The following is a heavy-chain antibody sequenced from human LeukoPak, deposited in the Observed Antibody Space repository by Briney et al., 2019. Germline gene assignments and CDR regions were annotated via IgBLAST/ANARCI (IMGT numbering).Heavy chain of an antibody. CDR2: ISGSGGST. CDR3: AKDRWFGEENYDY. J-gene: IGHJ4*02. D-gene: IGHD3-10*01. CDR1: GFTFSSYG. V-gene: IGHV3-23*01. Sequence: GGSLRLSCAASGFTFSSYGMSWVRQAPGKGLEWVSAISGSGGSTYYADSVKGRFTISRDNSKNTLYLQMNSLRAEDTAVYYCAKDRWFGEENYDYWGQGTLVTVSS.